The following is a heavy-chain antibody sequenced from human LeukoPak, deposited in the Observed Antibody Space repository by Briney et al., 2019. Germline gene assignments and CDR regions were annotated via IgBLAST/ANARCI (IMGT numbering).Heavy chain of an antibody. CDR2: TSGSN. Sequence: SETLSLTCTVSGVSISSYYWSWIRQPAGKGLEWIGRTSGSNSYHPSLKSRVTMSVDTSKNQFSLNLTSVTAADSAVYYCARARGRLLLIDYWGQGTLVTVSS. CDR1: GVSISSYY. D-gene: IGHD2-15*01. J-gene: IGHJ4*02. V-gene: IGHV4-4*07. CDR3: ARARGRLLLIDY.